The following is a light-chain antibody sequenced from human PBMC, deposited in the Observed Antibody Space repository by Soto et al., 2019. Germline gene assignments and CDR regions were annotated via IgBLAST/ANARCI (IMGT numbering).Light chain of an antibody. J-gene: IGKJ1*01. CDR3: LQNFNFPWT. CDR2: AAS. V-gene: IGKV1-6*01. Sequence: AIQMTQSPSSLSASVGDRVTITCRASQGITDDLGWYQQKPGKAPKLLIYAASSLQSGVPSRFSGSGSGTDFTLTIISLQPEDFTTYYCLQNFNFPWTFGLGTKVEIK. CDR1: QGITDD.